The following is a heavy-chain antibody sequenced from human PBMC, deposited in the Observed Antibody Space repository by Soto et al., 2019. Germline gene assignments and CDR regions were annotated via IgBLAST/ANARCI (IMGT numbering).Heavy chain of an antibody. J-gene: IGHJ4*01. CDR2: ISYSGST. CDR1: GGSISSGGYY. CDR3: ARGVLH. V-gene: IGHV4-31*03. Sequence: QVQLQESGPGLVQPSQTLSLTCTVSGGSISSGGYYWSWIRQHPGTGLEWSGHISYSGSTYYNTSLKSRVTISVDTSRNQFSLIVHSVPAADTAVYYCARGVLHWGQGTMVTVSS.